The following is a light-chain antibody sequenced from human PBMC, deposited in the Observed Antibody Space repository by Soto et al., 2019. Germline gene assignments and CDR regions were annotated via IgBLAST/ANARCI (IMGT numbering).Light chain of an antibody. V-gene: IGKV1-5*01. J-gene: IGKJ1*01. CDR1: QSISSW. CDR3: QQYNSYST. Sequence: DIQMTQSPSTLSASVGDRVTITCRASQSISSWLAWYQQKPGKAPKLLIYDASSLESGVPSRFSGSGSGTEFPTTISSLHPDDFATYYCQQYNSYSTSGQGTKVEIK. CDR2: DAS.